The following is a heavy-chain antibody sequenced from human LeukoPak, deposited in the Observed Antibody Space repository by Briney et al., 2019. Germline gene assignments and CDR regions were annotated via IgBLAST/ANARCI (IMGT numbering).Heavy chain of an antibody. CDR1: GFTFSSYD. CDR2: IGTSTSYI. D-gene: IGHD2-8*02. J-gene: IGHJ4*02. V-gene: IGHV3-21*04. Sequence: GGSLRLSCAASGFTFSSYDMTWVRQAPGRGLEWVSSIGTSTSYIYYADSVKGRFTISRDNSKSTLSLQMNSLRDEDTAIYYCATYRQVLLPFESWGQGTLVTVSS. CDR3: ATYRQVLLPFES.